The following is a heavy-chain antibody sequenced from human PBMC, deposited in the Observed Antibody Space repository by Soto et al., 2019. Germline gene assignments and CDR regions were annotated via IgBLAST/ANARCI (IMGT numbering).Heavy chain of an antibody. CDR1: GYSISSGYY. J-gene: IGHJ5*02. CDR3: ARGDPYEFIVVVPALNWFDP. CDR2: IYHSGST. D-gene: IGHD2-2*01. V-gene: IGHV4-38-2*02. Sequence: SETLSLTCTVSGYSISSGYYWGWIRQPPGKGLEWIGSIYHSGSTYYNPSLKSRVTISVDTSKNQFSLKLSSVTAADTAVYYCARGDPYEFIVVVPALNWFDPWGQGTLVTVSS.